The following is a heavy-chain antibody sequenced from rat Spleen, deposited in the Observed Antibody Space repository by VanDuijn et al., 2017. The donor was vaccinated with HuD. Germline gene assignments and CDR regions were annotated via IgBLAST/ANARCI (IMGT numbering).Heavy chain of an antibody. CDR1: GFSLTSYH. J-gene: IGHJ2*01. D-gene: IGHD3-1*01. V-gene: IGHV2-32*01. CDR3: ARRVLPYYFDY. Sequence: QVQLKESGPGLVKPSETLSLTCTVSGFSLTSYHVSWVRQPPGKGLEWMGVIWGDGSTAYNSALKSRLSISRDTSKSQVFLKMSSLKTEDTATYYCARRVLPYYFDYWGQGVMVTVSS. CDR2: IWGDGST.